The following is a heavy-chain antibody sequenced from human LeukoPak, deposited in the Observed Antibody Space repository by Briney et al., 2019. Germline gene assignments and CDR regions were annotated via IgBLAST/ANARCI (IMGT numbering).Heavy chain of an antibody. Sequence: SETLSLTCTVSGGSISSSSYYWGWIRQPPGKGLEWIGSIYYSGSTYSNPSLKSRVTISVDTSKNQFSLKLSSVTAADTAVYYCARGAKKIRKAAGTSDNWFDPWGQGTLVTVSS. CDR2: IYYSGST. CDR1: GGSISSSSYY. V-gene: IGHV4-39*07. CDR3: ARGAKKIRKAAGTSDNWFDP. D-gene: IGHD6-13*01. J-gene: IGHJ5*02.